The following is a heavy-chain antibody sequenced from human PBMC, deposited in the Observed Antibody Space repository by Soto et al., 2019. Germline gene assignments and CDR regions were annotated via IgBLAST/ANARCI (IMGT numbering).Heavy chain of an antibody. V-gene: IGHV1-24*01. CDR2: FDPEDGET. CDR3: ATPTSSSWYFSY. J-gene: IGHJ4*02. D-gene: IGHD6-13*01. CDR1: GYTLTELS. Sequence: ASVKVSCKASGYTLTELSMHCVRQAPGKGLEWMGGFDPEDGETIYAQKFQGRVTMTEDTSTDTAYMELSSLRSEDTAVYYCATPTSSSWYFSYWGQGTLVTVSS.